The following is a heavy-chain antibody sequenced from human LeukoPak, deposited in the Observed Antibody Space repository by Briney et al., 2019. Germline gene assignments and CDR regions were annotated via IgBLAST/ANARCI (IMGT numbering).Heavy chain of an antibody. J-gene: IGHJ3*02. Sequence: SETLSLTCTVSGGSISSYYWSWIRQPPGKGLEWIGYIHYSGSTNYNPSLKSRVTISVDTSKNQFSLKLSSVTAADTAVYYCASGGYITRSAFDIWGQGTMVTVSS. V-gene: IGHV4-59*01. D-gene: IGHD5-18*01. CDR3: ASGGYITRSAFDI. CDR2: IHYSGST. CDR1: GGSISSYY.